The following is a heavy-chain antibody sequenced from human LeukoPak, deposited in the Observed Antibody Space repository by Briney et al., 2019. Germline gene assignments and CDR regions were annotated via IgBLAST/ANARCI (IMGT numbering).Heavy chain of an antibody. CDR3: AAERYTDGCCWFDP. V-gene: IGHV1-58*02. Sequence: GASVKVSCKASGSTFSSSTIQWVRQAHGQRLEWLGWIGVGSGSTAYAQNLQGRLSITTDMSTNTAYMELNSLTSEDTAVYYCAAERYTDGCCWFDPWGQGTLVTVSS. CDR1: GSTFSSST. CDR2: IGVGSGST. J-gene: IGHJ5*02. D-gene: IGHD1-1*01.